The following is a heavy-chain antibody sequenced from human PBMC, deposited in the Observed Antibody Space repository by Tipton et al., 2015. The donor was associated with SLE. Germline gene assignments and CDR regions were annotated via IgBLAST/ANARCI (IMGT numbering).Heavy chain of an antibody. V-gene: IGHV3-23*01. CDR2: ISGGGGTT. J-gene: IGHJ4*02. CDR1: GFTFNSYV. D-gene: IGHD4-17*01. CDR3: AKNLDDGDYVFAY. Sequence: SLRLSCAASGFTFNSYVMSWVRQAPGKGLEWVSGISGGGGTTDYADSVKGRFTISRDNSKNTLYLQMNSLRAEDTAVYHCAKNLDDGDYVFAYWGQGALVTVSS.